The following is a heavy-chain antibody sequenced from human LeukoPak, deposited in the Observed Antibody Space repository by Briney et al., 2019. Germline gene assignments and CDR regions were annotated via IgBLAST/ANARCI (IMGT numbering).Heavy chain of an antibody. V-gene: IGHV4-59*03. Sequence: SETRSLTCSVSGGSIDSYYWNWIRQSPGKGLEWVGYIYSTGSATYNPSLRGRVTMSIDTSKNQFYLTLNSVTAADTAVYYCAGPHYSSGWLDYWGRGTLVTVSS. CDR1: GGSIDSYY. CDR2: IYSTGSA. D-gene: IGHD6-19*01. CDR3: AGPHYSSGWLDY. J-gene: IGHJ4*02.